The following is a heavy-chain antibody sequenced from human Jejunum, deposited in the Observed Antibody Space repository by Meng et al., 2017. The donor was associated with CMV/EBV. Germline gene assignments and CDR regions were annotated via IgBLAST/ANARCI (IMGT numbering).Heavy chain of an antibody. J-gene: IGHJ5*02. CDR2: ISAYNGNT. V-gene: IGHV1-18*01. Sequence: QGPWVRFGAEVKKPGASVKVSCKASGYTFTSYGISWVRQAPGQGLEWMGWISAYNGNTNYAQKLQGRVTMTTDTSTSTAYMELRSLRSDDTAVYYCARNRPRGVATRANWFDPWGQGTLVTVSS. D-gene: IGHD5-12*01. CDR3: ARNRPRGVATRANWFDP. CDR1: GYTFTSYG.